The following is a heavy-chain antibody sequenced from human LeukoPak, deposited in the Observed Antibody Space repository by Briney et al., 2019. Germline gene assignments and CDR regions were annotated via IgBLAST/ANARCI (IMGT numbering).Heavy chain of an antibody. J-gene: IGHJ6*02. Sequence: PGRSLRLSCAASGFTFSSYAMXWVRXAPGKXLEWVAVISYDGSNKYYADSVKGRFTISRDNSKNTLYLQMNSLRAEDTAVYYCARASYGMDVWGQGTTVTVSS. CDR3: ARASYGMDV. CDR2: ISYDGSNK. CDR1: GFTFSSYA. V-gene: IGHV3-30-3*01.